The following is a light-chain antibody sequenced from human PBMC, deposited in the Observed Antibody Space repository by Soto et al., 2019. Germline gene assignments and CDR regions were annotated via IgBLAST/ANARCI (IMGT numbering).Light chain of an antibody. V-gene: IGLV1-44*01. CDR1: TSNIGRNT. J-gene: IGLJ2*01. CDR2: SND. CDR3: AAWDDSLNGML. Sequence: QSVLTQPPSASGTPGQRVTISCSGTTSNIGRNTVSWYQQLPGSAPRLLIYSNDQRPSGVPDRFSGSTSGTSASLAISGLRSEDEADYYCAAWDDSLNGMLFGGGTKLTVL.